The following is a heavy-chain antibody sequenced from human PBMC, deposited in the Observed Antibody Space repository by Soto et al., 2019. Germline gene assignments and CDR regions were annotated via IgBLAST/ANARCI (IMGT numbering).Heavy chain of an antibody. CDR1: ELMFSNYA. CDR2: ISGSGGIT. J-gene: IGHJ4*02. Sequence: GGSLRLSCAASELMFSNYAMNWVRQAPGKGLEWVSAISGSGGITYYADSVKGRFTISRDNSKNTLYLQMNSLRAEDTAVYYCAKAEKSSAVAGYFDSWGQGTLVTVSS. CDR3: AKAEKSSAVAGYFDS. D-gene: IGHD6-19*01. V-gene: IGHV3-23*01.